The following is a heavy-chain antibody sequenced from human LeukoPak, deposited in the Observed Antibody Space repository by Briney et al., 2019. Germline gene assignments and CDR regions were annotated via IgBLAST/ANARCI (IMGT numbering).Heavy chain of an antibody. J-gene: IGHJ5*02. CDR2: IDPNSGNT. D-gene: IGHD3-22*01. Sequence: ASVKVSCKTSGYTFIDYYVYWVRQAPGQGLEWMGWIDPNSGNTIYAQKFQGRVTITRDTSINTAYMELGRLTSEDTAVYYCVGISPRFYFDISNSWGQGTLVTVSS. CDR1: GYTFIDYY. V-gene: IGHV1-2*02. CDR3: VGISPRFYFDISNS.